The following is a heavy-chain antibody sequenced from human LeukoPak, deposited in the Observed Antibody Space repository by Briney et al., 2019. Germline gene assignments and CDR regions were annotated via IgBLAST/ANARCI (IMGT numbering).Heavy chain of an antibody. CDR2: TNTDGSST. CDR1: GFTFSSYW. CDR3: ARDSGGWYFDY. D-gene: IGHD2-15*01. V-gene: IGHV3-74*03. Sequence: GGSLRLSCAASGFTFSSYWMHWVRQAPGKGLVWVSGTNTDGSSTMYADSVKGRFTIARDNAKNTLYLQMNSLRAEDTAVYYCARDSGGWYFDYWGQGTLVTVSS. J-gene: IGHJ4*02.